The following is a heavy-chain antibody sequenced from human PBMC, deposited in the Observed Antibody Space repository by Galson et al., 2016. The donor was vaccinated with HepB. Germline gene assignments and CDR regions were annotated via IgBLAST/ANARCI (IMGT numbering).Heavy chain of an antibody. CDR3: ATGYCSGGSCLLTLDY. D-gene: IGHD2-15*01. CDR2: IYSGGST. Sequence: SLRLSCAASGFTVITNYMNWVRQAPGKGLEWVSIIYSGGSTYYADSVKGRFTISRDNSKNTLSLQMNSLRAEDTAVYYCATGYCSGGSCLLTLDYWGQGTLVTVYS. V-gene: IGHV3-66*02. CDR1: GFTVITNY. J-gene: IGHJ4*01.